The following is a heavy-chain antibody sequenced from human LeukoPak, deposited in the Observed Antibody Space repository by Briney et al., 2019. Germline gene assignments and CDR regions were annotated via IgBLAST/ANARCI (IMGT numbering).Heavy chain of an antibody. Sequence: GVSLRLSCATSGFIFSSYWMCWVRQAPGKGREWVANIKSDGSEEYYGDSVKGRFTISRDNAKNSLYLQMNSLRVEDTAVYYCARGDLWLGHWGQGSLVTVSS. CDR1: GFIFSSYW. D-gene: IGHD3-10*01. CDR3: ARGDLWLGH. V-gene: IGHV3-7*01. CDR2: IKSDGSEE. J-gene: IGHJ4*02.